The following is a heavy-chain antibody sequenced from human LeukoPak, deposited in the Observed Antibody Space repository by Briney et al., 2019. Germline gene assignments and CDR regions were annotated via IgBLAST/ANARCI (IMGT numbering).Heavy chain of an antibody. V-gene: IGHV4-39*07. J-gene: IGHJ6*02. CDR1: GGSIRSSYYY. CDR2: IYDSGST. Sequence: SETLSLTCTVSGGSIRSSYYYWGWIRQPPGKGLEWIGSIYDSGSTYYNPSLKSRVTISVDTSKNQFSLKLSSVTAADTAVYCCARVFRTAAGSYFYYYGMDVWGQGTTVTVSS. D-gene: IGHD6-13*01. CDR3: ARVFRTAAGSYFYYYGMDV.